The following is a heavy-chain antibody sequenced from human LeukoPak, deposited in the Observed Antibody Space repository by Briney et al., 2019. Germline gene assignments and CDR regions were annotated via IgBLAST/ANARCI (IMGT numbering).Heavy chain of an antibody. J-gene: IGHJ4*02. CDR2: INHSGST. D-gene: IGHD3-22*01. CDR3: ARVFVLYSSGYSNYFDY. Sequence: SETLSLTCAVYGGSFSGYYWSWIRQPPGKGLEWIGEINHSGSTNYNPSLKSRVTISVGTSKNQFSLKLSPVTAADTAVYYCARVFVLYSSGYSNYFDYWGQGTLVTVSS. CDR1: GGSFSGYY. V-gene: IGHV4-34*01.